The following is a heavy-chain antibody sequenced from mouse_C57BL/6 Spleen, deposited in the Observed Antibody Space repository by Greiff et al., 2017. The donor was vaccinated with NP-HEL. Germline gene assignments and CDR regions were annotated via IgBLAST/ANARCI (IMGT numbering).Heavy chain of an antibody. V-gene: IGHV1-52*01. CDR3: ARGSYYGNPSYWYFDV. D-gene: IGHD2-1*01. CDR1: GYTFTSYW. CDR2: IDPSDSET. Sequence: QVQLQQPGAELVRPGSSVKLSCKASGYTFTSYWMHWVKQRPIQGLEWIGNIDPSDSETHYNQKFKDKATLTVDKSSSTAYMQLSSLTSEDSAVYDCARGSYYGNPSYWYFDVWGTGTTVTVSS. J-gene: IGHJ1*03.